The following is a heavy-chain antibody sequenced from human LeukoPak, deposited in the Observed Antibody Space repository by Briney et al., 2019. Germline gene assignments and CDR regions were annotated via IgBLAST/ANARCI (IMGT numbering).Heavy chain of an antibody. Sequence: PGGSLRLSCAASGFTFSSYAMYWVRQAPGKGLEWVAVISYDGSNKYYADSVKGRFTISRDNSKNTLYLQMNSLRAEDTAVYYCARDRYEIKSPSYYFDYWGQGTLVTVSS. CDR1: GFTFSSYA. J-gene: IGHJ4*02. D-gene: IGHD3-16*02. CDR3: ARDRYEIKSPSYYFDY. V-gene: IGHV3-30-3*01. CDR2: ISYDGSNK.